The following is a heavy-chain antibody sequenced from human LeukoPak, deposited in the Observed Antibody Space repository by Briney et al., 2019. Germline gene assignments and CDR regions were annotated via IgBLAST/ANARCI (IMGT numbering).Heavy chain of an antibody. CDR2: ISGSGGST. D-gene: IGHD3-3*01. J-gene: IGHJ6*03. CDR3: AKDLEERARGYYYMDV. V-gene: IGHV3-23*01. CDR1: GFTFSSYA. Sequence: TGGSLRLSCAASGFTFSSYAMSWVCQAPGKGLEWVSAISGSGGSTYYADSVKGRFTISRDNSKNTLYLQMNSLRAEDTAVYYCAKDLEERARGYYYMDVWGKGTTVTVSS.